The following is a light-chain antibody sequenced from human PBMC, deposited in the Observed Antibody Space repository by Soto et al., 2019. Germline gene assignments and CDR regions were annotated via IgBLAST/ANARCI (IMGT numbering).Light chain of an antibody. J-gene: IGKJ3*01. V-gene: IGKV1-39*01. CDR3: QQSYSLPFS. Sequence: DIQMTQSPASLSASVGDSVTITCRAGQNISSYLNWYQLKPGKAPKLLIYAASSLQSGVPSRFSGSGSGTEFTLTVSSLQPDDFATYCCQQSYSLPFSFGPGTKVDIE. CDR1: QNISSY. CDR2: AAS.